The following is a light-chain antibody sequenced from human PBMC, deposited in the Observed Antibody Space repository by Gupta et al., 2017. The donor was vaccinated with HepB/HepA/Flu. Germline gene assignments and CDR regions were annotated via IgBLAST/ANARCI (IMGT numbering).Light chain of an antibody. V-gene: IGKV3-15*01. Sequence: EIVMTQSPATLSVSPGERASLSCRASQNIASNLAWYQRKPGQAPRRLIFGASTRAKGGTARCSGSGDGTECILTIVSRQSEDFEVYFCQHENNWHYSWTFGQGTKVEIK. J-gene: IGKJ1*01. CDR2: GAS. CDR3: QHENNWHYSWT. CDR1: QNIASN.